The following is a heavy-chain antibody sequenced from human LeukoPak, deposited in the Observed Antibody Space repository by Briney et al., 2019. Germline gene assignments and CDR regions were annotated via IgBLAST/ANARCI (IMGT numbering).Heavy chain of an antibody. CDR2: IYHSGST. V-gene: IGHV4-30-2*01. Sequence: SQTLSLTCAVSGGSISSGGYSWSWIRQPPGTGLEWIGYIYHSGSTYYNPSLKSRVTISVDRSKNQFSLKLSSVTAADTAVYYCARTSIAARRANVFDIWGQGTMVTVSS. CDR1: GGSISSGGYS. D-gene: IGHD6-6*01. J-gene: IGHJ3*02. CDR3: ARTSIAARRANVFDI.